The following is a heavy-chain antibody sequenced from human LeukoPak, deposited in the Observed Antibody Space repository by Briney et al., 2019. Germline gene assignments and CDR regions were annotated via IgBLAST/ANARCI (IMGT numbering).Heavy chain of an antibody. CDR1: GYTFTSYD. CDR2: MNPNSGNT. J-gene: IGHJ4*02. Sequence: ASVKVSCKASGYTFTSYDINWVRQATGQGLEWMGWMNPNSGNTGYAQKFQGRVTMTRNTSISTAYMELSSLRSEDTAVYYCARYYDILTGYQGWGQGTLVTVPS. V-gene: IGHV1-8*01. CDR3: ARYYDILTGYQG. D-gene: IGHD3-9*01.